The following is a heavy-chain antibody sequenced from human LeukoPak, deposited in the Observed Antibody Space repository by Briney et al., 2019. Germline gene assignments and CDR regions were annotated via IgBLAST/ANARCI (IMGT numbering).Heavy chain of an antibody. J-gene: IGHJ4*02. CDR1: GGTLSSYA. V-gene: IGHV1-69*06. Sequence: ASVKVSCKASGGTLSSYAISWVRQAPGQGLEWMGGIIPIFGTANYAQKFQGRVTITADKSTSTAYMELSSLRSEDTAVYYCARVSGYSGYDYFDYWGQGTLVTVSS. D-gene: IGHD5-12*01. CDR3: ARVSGYSGYDYFDY. CDR2: IIPIFGTA.